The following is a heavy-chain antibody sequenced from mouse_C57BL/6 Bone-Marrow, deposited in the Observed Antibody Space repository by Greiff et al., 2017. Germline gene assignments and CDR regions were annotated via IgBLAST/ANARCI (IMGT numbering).Heavy chain of an antibody. CDR3: TKLGLYDSSFRTWFAY. D-gene: IGHD1-1*01. CDR1: GFNIKDDY. CDR2: IDPENGDT. Sequence: EVQLQQSGAELVRPGASVKLSCTASGFNIKDDYMHWVKQRPEQGLEWIGWIDPENGDTEYASKFHGKATITADTSSNTAYLQLSRLTSEDTAVXYCTKLGLYDSSFRTWFAYWGQGTRVTVSA. J-gene: IGHJ3*01. V-gene: IGHV14-4*01.